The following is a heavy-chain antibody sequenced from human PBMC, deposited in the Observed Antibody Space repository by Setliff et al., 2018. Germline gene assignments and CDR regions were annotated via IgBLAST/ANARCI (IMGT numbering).Heavy chain of an antibody. Sequence: PGGSLRLSCATSGFTLSDYSMDWVRQAPGEGLEWVAFVQFDGSNKYYADSVLGRFTISRDNIKNTAFLQMNSLRADDTAMYYCVASPSNKNGHFEYWGQGTLVTVSS. CDR3: VASPSNKNGHFEY. CDR2: VQFDGSNK. V-gene: IGHV3-30*02. CDR1: GFTLSDYS. J-gene: IGHJ4*02.